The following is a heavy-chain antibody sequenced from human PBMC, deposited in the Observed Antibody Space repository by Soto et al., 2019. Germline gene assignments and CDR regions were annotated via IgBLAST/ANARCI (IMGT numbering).Heavy chain of an antibody. CDR3: VRDLADYEQFGFED. Sequence: GASVKVSCKASGYTFTNFDLNWVRQAPGQGLEWMGWLNPNTGETGYAQKFQGRVTMTRDTSISTTYMELSSLISEDTAVYYCVRDLADYEQFGFEDWGQGTRVTVSS. J-gene: IGHJ4*02. V-gene: IGHV1-8*01. CDR1: GYTFTNFD. CDR2: LNPNTGET. D-gene: IGHD4-17*01.